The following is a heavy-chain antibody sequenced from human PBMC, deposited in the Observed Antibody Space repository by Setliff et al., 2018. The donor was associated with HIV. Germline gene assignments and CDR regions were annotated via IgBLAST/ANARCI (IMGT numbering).Heavy chain of an antibody. CDR3: ARGDTYYHDRSGYVKSALDAFDI. V-gene: IGHV4-39*07. CDR1: GGSISSSSYY. D-gene: IGHD3-22*01. CDR2: IYYSGSP. J-gene: IGHJ3*02. Sequence: SETLSLTCTVSGGSISSSSYYWGWIRQPPGKGLEWIGSIYYSGSPYYNPSLKSRVTISVDMSKNHFSLNLNSVPAADTAVYHCARGDTYYHDRSGYVKSALDAFDIWGRGTLVTVS.